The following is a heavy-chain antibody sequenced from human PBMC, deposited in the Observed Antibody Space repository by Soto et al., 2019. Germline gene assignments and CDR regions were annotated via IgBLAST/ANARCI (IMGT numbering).Heavy chain of an antibody. V-gene: IGHV4-34*01. D-gene: IGHD6-13*01. CDR2: IYDSGNMY. J-gene: IGHJ4*02. CDR3: ARAIPYSSSWYDSGRNFDY. Sequence: SETLSLTCAVYGGSFSGYYWSWIRQPPGKGLEWIGHIYDSGNMYFYNPSLKSRVTISVDKSKNQFSLKLSSVTAADTAVYYCARAIPYSSSWYDSGRNFDYWGQGTLVTVSS. CDR1: GGSFSGYY.